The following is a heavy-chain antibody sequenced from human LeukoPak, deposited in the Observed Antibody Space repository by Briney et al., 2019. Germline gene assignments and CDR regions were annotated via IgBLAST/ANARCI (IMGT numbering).Heavy chain of an antibody. V-gene: IGHV3-30*02. J-gene: IGHJ6*03. CDR1: GFTFSSYG. CDR3: AKVGKTENYYGSGRFSYYYYMDV. D-gene: IGHD3-10*01. CDR2: IRSDGSNK. Sequence: GGSLRLSCAASGFTFSSYGMHWVRQGPGKGLEWVAFIRSDGSNKYYADSVKGRFTISRDNSKNTLYLQMNSLRAEDTAVYYCAKVGKTENYYGSGRFSYYYYMDVWGKGTTVTISS.